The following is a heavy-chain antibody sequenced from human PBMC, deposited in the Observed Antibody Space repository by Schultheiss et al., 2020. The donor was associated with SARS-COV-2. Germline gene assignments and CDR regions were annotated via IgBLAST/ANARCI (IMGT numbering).Heavy chain of an antibody. V-gene: IGHV4-38-2*02. D-gene: IGHD5-18*01. Sequence: SQTLSLTCTVSSYSISRGYYWGWIRQPPGKDLEWIGYIYHSGSAYYNPSLKSRVTMSIERSANQFSLRLNSVIAADTAVYYCARDRGYSYGYEYYYYGMDVWGQGTTVTVSS. CDR3: ARDRGYSYGYEYYYYGMDV. J-gene: IGHJ6*02. CDR1: SYSISRGYY. CDR2: IYHSGSA.